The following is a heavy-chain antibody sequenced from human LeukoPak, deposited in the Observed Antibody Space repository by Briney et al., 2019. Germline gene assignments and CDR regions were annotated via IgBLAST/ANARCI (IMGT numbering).Heavy chain of an antibody. CDR1: GYSISSGYY. D-gene: IGHD6-13*01. CDR3: ARADYSSTWSHDYYYMDV. Sequence: PSETLSLTCTVSGYSISSGYYWGWIRQPPGKGLEWIGSIYHSGSTYYNPSLKSRVTISVDTSKNQFSLKLSSVTAADTAAYYCARADYSSTWSHDYYYMDVWGKGTTVTVSS. V-gene: IGHV4-38-2*02. J-gene: IGHJ6*03. CDR2: IYHSGST.